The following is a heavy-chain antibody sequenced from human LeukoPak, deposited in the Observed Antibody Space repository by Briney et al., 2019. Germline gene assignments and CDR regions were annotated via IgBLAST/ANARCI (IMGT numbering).Heavy chain of an antibody. CDR2: ISAYNGNT. D-gene: IGHD1-7*01. J-gene: IGHJ4*02. V-gene: IGHV1-18*01. Sequence: ASVKVSCKASGYTFTSYGISWVRQAPGQGLEWMGWISAYNGNTNYAQKLQGRVTMTTDTSTSTAYMELRSLRSDDTAVYYCARVGDYNWNYGLGYWGQGTLVTVSS. CDR3: ARVGDYNWNYGLGY. CDR1: GYTFTSYG.